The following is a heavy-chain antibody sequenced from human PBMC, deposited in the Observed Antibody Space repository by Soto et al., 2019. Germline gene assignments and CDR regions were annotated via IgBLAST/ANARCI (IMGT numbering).Heavy chain of an antibody. CDR2: INSDGSST. D-gene: IGHD3-22*01. CDR1: GFTFSSYW. CDR3: ARGAFDYYDSSPPVGP. J-gene: IGHJ5*02. Sequence: PGGSLRLSCAASGFTFSSYWMHWVCQAPGKGLVWVSRINSDGSSTSYADSVKGRFTISRDNAKNTLYLQMNSLRAEDTAVYYCARGAFDYYDSSPPVGPWGQGTLVTVSS. V-gene: IGHV3-74*01.